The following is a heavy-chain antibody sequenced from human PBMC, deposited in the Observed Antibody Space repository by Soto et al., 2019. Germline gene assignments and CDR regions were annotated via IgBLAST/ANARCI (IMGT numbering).Heavy chain of an antibody. J-gene: IGHJ6*02. Sequence: SGPTLVNPTQTLTLTCTFSGFSLSTSGVCMNWIRQPPGKALEWLARIDWDDDRYYSKSLKTRLTISKDTSKKQVVLTMTNMDPVDTATYYCARIALSPHLDSSGNHYGGFYKHGLDVWGQGITVTVSS. CDR1: GFSLSTSGVC. D-gene: IGHD3-22*01. V-gene: IGHV2-70*11. CDR3: ARIALSPHLDSSGNHYGGFYKHGLDV. CDR2: IDWDDDR.